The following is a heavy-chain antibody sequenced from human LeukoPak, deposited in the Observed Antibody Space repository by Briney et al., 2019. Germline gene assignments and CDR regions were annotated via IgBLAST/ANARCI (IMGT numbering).Heavy chain of an antibody. V-gene: IGHV4-30-4*01. CDR2: IYYSGST. CDR3: AREGYDFWSGYYDY. Sequence: SETLSLTCTVSGGSISSGDYYWSWIRQPPGKGLEWIGYIYYSGSTYYDPSLKSRVTISVDTSKNQFSLKLSSVTAADTAVYYCAREGYDFWSGYYDYWGQGTLVTVSS. CDR1: GGSISSGDYY. D-gene: IGHD3-3*01. J-gene: IGHJ4*02.